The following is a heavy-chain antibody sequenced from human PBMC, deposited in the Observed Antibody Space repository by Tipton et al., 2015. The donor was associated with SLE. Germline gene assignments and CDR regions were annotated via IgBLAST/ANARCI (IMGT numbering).Heavy chain of an antibody. CDR1: GGSISRYY. J-gene: IGHJ4*02. CDR2: IYTSGGT. D-gene: IGHD2/OR15-2a*01. V-gene: IGHV4-4*07. CDR3: ASILLGQFDY. Sequence: TLSLTCSVSGGSISRYYWSWIRQPAGKGLEWIGHIYTSGGTNYNPSLKSRVTISVDTSKNQFSLKLSSVTAADTAVYYCASILLGQFDYWGQGTLVTVSS.